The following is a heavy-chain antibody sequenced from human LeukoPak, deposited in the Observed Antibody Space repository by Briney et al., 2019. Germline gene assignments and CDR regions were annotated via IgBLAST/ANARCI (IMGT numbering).Heavy chain of an antibody. D-gene: IGHD3-10*01. V-gene: IGHV3-30*04. CDR2: ISYDGSNK. Sequence: PGRSLRLSCAASGFAFSSYAMHWVRQAPGKGLEWVAVISYDGSNKYYADSVKGRFTISRDNSKNTLYLQMNSLRAEDTAVYYCARRRLWFGELQWRQGTLVTVSP. CDR3: ARRRLWFGELQ. J-gene: IGHJ4*02. CDR1: GFAFSSYA.